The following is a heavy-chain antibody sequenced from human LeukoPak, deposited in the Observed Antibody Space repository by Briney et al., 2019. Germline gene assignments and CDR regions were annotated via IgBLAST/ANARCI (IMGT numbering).Heavy chain of an antibody. J-gene: IGHJ6*03. CDR3: ARGRSSGWYNYYYYMDV. D-gene: IGHD6-19*01. V-gene: IGHV1-2*02. CDR1: RYTFTGYY. Sequence: ASVKVSCKASRYTFTGYYMHWVRQAPGQGLEWMGWINPNSGGTNYAQKFQGRVTMTRDTSISTVYMELSRLRSDDTAVYYCARGRSSGWYNYYYYMDVWGKGTTVTVSS. CDR2: INPNSGGT.